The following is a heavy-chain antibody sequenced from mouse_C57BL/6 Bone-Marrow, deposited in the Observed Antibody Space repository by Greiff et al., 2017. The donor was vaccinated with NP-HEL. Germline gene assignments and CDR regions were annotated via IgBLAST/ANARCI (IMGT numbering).Heavy chain of an antibody. V-gene: IGHV5-12*01. CDR2: ISNGGGST. Sequence: EVMLVESGGGLVQPGGSLKLSCAASGFTFSDYYMYWVRQTPEKRLEWVAYISNGGGSTYYPDTVKGRFTISRANAKNTLYLQMSRLKSEDTAMYYCARSYYGSSYYFDYWGQGTTLTVSS. CDR1: GFTFSDYY. J-gene: IGHJ2*01. CDR3: ARSYYGSSYYFDY. D-gene: IGHD1-1*01.